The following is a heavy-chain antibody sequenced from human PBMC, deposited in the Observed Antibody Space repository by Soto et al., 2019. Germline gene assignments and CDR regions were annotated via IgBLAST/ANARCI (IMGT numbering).Heavy chain of an antibody. D-gene: IGHD6-6*01. V-gene: IGHV1-69*19. CDR1: GGTFSSYA. J-gene: IGHJ4*02. Sequence: QVQLVQSGAEVKKPGSSVKVSCKASGGTFSSYAISWVRQAPGQGLEWMGGIIPIFGTANYAQKFQGRVPITADESTSTADMELSSLRSEDTAVYYCARDPWRTLYSSSSGFDSWGQGTPVTVSS. CDR3: ARDPWRTLYSSSSGFDS. CDR2: IIPIFGTA.